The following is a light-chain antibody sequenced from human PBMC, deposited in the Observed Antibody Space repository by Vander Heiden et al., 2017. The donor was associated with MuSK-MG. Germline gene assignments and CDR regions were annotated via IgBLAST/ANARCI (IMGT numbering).Light chain of an antibody. J-gene: IGLJ3*02. V-gene: IGLV1-44*01. CDR1: NSNIGSNT. CDR3: AAWDDSLDGWV. Sequence: QSVLTQPPSPSGSPGQTVTLSCSGRNSNIGSNTVNWYQQYQGTAHKLRIFSNDERPSGVPDRFSGSESGTAAKLAISGLQAEAEADDECAAWDDSLDGWVFGGGTKLTVL. CDR2: SND.